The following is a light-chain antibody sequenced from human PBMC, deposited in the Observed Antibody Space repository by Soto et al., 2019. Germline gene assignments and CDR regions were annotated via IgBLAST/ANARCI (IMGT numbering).Light chain of an antibody. CDR3: QQYNNWPPVT. J-gene: IGKJ1*01. CDR1: QSVSSN. CDR2: GAS. Sequence: EIVMTQSPATLSVYHGERATLSCRASQSVSSNLAWYQQKPGQAPRLLIYGASTRATGIPARFSGSGSGTEFTLTISSLQSEDFAVYYCQQYNNWPPVTFCQGTKVDIK. V-gene: IGKV3-15*01.